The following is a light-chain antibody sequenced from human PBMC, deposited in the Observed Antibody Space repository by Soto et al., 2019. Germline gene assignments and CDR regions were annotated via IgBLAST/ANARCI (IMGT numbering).Light chain of an antibody. CDR2: GAS. J-gene: IGKJ1*01. CDR3: QQYYNWPPET. Sequence: EIVMTQSPATLSVSPGESATLSCRASQSVSSNLAWYQQKPGQAPRLLIYGASTRATGIPARFSGSGSGTEFTLTISSLQSEDVAVYYCQQYYNWPPETFGPGTKVEIK. V-gene: IGKV3-15*01. CDR1: QSVSSN.